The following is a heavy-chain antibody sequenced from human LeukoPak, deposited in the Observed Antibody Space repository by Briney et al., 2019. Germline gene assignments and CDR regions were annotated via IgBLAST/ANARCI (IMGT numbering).Heavy chain of an antibody. V-gene: IGHV4-59*08. CDR2: IYYTGST. CDR3: ARHRLRLWHFDD. Sequence: SETLSLTCTVSGGSISSYFWSWIRQPPGKELEWIGYIYYTGSTKYNPSLRSRVTISVDTSKTQFSLKLSSVTAADTAMYYCARHRLRLWHFDDWGQGTLVTVSS. J-gene: IGHJ4*02. D-gene: IGHD5-18*01. CDR1: GGSISSYF.